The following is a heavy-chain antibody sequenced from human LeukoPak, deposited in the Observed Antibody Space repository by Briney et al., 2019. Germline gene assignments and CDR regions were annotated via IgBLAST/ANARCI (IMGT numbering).Heavy chain of an antibody. Sequence: GRSLRLSCLASGFTFRDYTFLWVRQTPDKGLEWVAVISPYGSQKWYADSVKGRFTISRDDSKNTLSLQMNSLQTEDTAIYRCVTSPDSAWHQFDFWGQGTLVTVSS. CDR1: GFTFRDYT. CDR2: ISPYGSQK. J-gene: IGHJ4*02. V-gene: IGHV3-30-3*01. D-gene: IGHD6-19*01. CDR3: VTSPDSAWHQFDF.